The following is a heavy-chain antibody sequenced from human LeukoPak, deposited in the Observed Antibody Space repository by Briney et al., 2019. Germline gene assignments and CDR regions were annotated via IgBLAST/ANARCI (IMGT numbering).Heavy chain of an antibody. J-gene: IGHJ6*03. Sequence: GGSLRLSCAASGFTFSSYSMNWVRQAPGKGLEWVSYISSSSSTIYYADSVKGRFTISRDNAKNSLYPQMNSLRAEDTAVYYCARDGVEWIQLWLHRYYYYYMDVWGKGTTVTVSS. D-gene: IGHD5-18*01. CDR1: GFTFSSYS. CDR3: ARDGVEWIQLWLHRYYYYYMDV. V-gene: IGHV3-48*01. CDR2: ISSSSSTI.